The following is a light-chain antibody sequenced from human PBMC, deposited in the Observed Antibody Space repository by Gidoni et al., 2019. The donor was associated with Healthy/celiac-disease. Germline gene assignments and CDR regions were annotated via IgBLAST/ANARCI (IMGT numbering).Light chain of an antibody. V-gene: IGKV4-1*01. Sequence: IVMSPSPASLAVSLGERATINCKSSQSILYSSNNKNYLAWYQQKPGQPPKLLIYWASTRESGVPDRFSGSGSGTDFTLTISSLQAEDVAVYYCQQYYSTLSYTFGQXTKLEIK. J-gene: IGKJ2*01. CDR2: WAS. CDR3: QQYYSTLSYT. CDR1: QSILYSSNNKNY.